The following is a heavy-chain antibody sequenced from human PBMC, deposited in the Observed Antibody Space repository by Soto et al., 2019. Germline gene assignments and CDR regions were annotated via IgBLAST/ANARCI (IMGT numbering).Heavy chain of an antibody. D-gene: IGHD3-10*01. J-gene: IGHJ4*02. CDR1: GYIFTSYG. V-gene: IGHV1-18*04. CDR2: IGLYIHNK. CDR3: ARGAFDYGSESDYNTRFDY. Sequence: ASVKVSCKASGYIFTSYGINWVRQAPGQGLEGMGWIGLYIHNKNYAQKFQGRVTITTDTSAITVYMELRSLASDDTAVYYCARGAFDYGSESDYNTRFDYWGQGTLVTVSS.